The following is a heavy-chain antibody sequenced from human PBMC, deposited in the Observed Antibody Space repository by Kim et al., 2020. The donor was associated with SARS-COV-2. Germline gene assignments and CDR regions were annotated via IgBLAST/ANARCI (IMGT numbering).Heavy chain of an antibody. CDR1: GFTFSSYG. V-gene: IGHV3-30*18. CDR2: ISYDGSNK. D-gene: IGHD6-19*01. Sequence: GGSLRLSCAASGFTFSSYGMHWVRQAPGKGLEWVAIISYDGSNKYYADSVKGRFTISRDNSKNTLYLQMNSLRAEDTAVYYCAKDGGGSGRLFGDYWGQGTLVTVSS. CDR3: AKDGGGSGRLFGDY. J-gene: IGHJ4*02.